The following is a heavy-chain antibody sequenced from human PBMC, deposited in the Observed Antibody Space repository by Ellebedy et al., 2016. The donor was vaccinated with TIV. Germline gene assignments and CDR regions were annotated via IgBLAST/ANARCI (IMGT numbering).Heavy chain of an antibody. D-gene: IGHD2-15*01. CDR3: ARIAPGYCSGGRCYRDAWFDP. CDR1: GGSFSGYY. J-gene: IGHJ5*02. Sequence: SETLSLTCAVYGGSFSGYYWSWIRQPPGKGLEWIGEINHSGSTNYNPSLKSRVTISVDTSKSQFSLKLSSVTAADTALYFCARIAPGYCSGGRCYRDAWFDPWGQGTLVTVSS. V-gene: IGHV4-34*01. CDR2: INHSGST.